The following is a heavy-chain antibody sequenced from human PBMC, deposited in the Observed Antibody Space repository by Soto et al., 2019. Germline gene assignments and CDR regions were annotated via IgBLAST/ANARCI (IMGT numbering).Heavy chain of an antibody. CDR3: AKQVRDGTSSPYYFDY. CDR1: GFTFSNYA. J-gene: IGHJ4*02. D-gene: IGHD6-6*01. Sequence: GGSLRLSCAGSGFTFSNYAMSWVRQAPGKGLEWVSAISSAVNTYYADSVKGRFTISRDNSKNTLSLQMNSLRAEDTAVYYCAKQVRDGTSSPYYFDYWGQGTLVTVSS. CDR2: ISSAVNT. V-gene: IGHV3-23*01.